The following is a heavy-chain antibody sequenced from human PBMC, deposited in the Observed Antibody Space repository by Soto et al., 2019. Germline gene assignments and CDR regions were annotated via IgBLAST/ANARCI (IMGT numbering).Heavy chain of an antibody. Sequence: PGGSLRLSCAASGFTFSSYDMNWVRQAPGKGLEWVSGVSASGSITSYADSAKGRFTISRDNAKNTVFLQMTGLRAEDTAVYFCAKGDCSGGRCYRGFDYWGQGTLVTVSS. J-gene: IGHJ4*02. V-gene: IGHV3-23*01. CDR3: AKGDCSGGRCYRGFDY. CDR1: GFTFSSYD. CDR2: VSASGSIT. D-gene: IGHD2-15*01.